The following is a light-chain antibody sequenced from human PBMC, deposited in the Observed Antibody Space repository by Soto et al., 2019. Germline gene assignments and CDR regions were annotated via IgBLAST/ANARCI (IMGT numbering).Light chain of an antibody. CDR3: AAWDDGLMV. J-gene: IGLJ2*01. V-gene: IGLV1-44*01. CDR2: SNN. CDR1: SSNIGSNT. Sequence: QSVLTQPPSASGTPGQRVTISCSGSSSNIGSNTVNWYQQLPGTAPKLLIYSNNQRPSGVPDRFSGSKSGTSASLAISGLQSEDEADYYCAAWDDGLMVFGGGTKLTVL.